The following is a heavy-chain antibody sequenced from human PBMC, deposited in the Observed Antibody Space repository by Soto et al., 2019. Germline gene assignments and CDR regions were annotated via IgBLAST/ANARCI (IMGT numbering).Heavy chain of an antibody. CDR3: ARLIGYYDFLFGMDV. Sequence: PGESLKISCKGSGYSFTSYWIGWVRQMPGKGLEWMGIIYPGDSDTRYSPSFQGQVTISADKSISTAYLQWSSLKASDTAMYYCARLIGYYDFLFGMDVWGQGTTVTVSS. D-gene: IGHD3-3*01. J-gene: IGHJ6*02. V-gene: IGHV5-51*01. CDR1: GYSFTSYW. CDR2: IYPGDSDT.